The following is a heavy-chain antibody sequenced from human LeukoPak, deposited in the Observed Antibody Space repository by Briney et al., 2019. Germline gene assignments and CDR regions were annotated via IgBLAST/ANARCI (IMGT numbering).Heavy chain of an antibody. J-gene: IGHJ4*02. CDR2: IKQDGSEK. CDR3: ARGTIAAAGYYYFDY. CDR1: GFTFSSYW. Sequence: GRSLRLSCAASGFTFSSYWMSWVRQAPGKGLEWVASIKQDGSEKYYVDSVKGRFTISRDNAKNSLYLQMNSLRAEDTAVYYCARGTIAAAGYYYFDYWGQGTQVTVSS. D-gene: IGHD6-13*01. V-gene: IGHV3-7*04.